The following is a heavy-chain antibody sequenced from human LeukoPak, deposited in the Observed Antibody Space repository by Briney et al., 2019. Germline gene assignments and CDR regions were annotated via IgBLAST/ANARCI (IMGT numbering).Heavy chain of an antibody. Sequence: PSETLSLTRTVSGGSISSFYWSWIRQPPGKGLEWIGYIYYSGSTNYNPSLKSRVTISVDTSKNQFSLKVTSVTAADTAVYYCARHLRKDGYNYYFDYWGQGTLVTVSS. CDR3: ARHLRKDGYNYYFDY. J-gene: IGHJ4*02. V-gene: IGHV4-59*08. D-gene: IGHD5-24*01. CDR1: GGSISSFY. CDR2: IYYSGST.